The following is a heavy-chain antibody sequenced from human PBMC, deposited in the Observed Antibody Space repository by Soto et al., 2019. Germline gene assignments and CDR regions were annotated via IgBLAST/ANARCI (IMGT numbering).Heavy chain of an antibody. J-gene: IGHJ4*02. V-gene: IGHV4-34*01. CDR3: AREGLPYFDY. CDR1: GGSFSGYY. Sequence: NPSETLSLTCAVYGGSFSGYYWSWIRQPPGKGLEWIGEINHSGSTNYNPSLKSRVTISVDTSKNQFSLKLSSVTAADTAVYYCAREGLPYFDYWGQGTLVTVSS. D-gene: IGHD5-12*01. CDR2: INHSGST.